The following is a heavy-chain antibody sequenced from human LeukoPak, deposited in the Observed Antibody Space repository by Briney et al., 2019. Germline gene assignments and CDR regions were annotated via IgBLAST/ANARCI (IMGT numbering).Heavy chain of an antibody. J-gene: IGHJ3*02. D-gene: IGHD3-22*01. CDR1: GFTFSSYG. CDR3: ARQYYYDTSGYDAFDI. V-gene: IGHV3-33*03. CDR2: IWYDGSNK. Sequence: GGSLRLSCEPHGFTFSSYGMHWVRQAPGKGLEWVAVIWYDGSNKYYADSVKGRFTISRDNAKNSLCLQMNSLRAEDTAVYYCARQYYYDTSGYDAFDIWGQGTMVTVSS.